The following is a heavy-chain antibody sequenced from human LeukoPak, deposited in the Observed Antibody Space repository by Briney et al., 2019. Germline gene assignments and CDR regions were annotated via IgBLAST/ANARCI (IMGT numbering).Heavy chain of an antibody. V-gene: IGHV4-30-2*01. CDR1: GGSISSGGYS. Sequence: PSETLSLTCAVSGGSISSGGYSWSWIRQPPGKGLEWIGYIYHSGSTYYNPSLKSRVTISVDRSKNQFSLKLSSVTAADTAVYYCARDRGTKKGYGMGVWGQGTTATVSS. CDR2: IYHSGST. CDR3: ARDRGTKKGYGMGV. D-gene: IGHD2-8*01. J-gene: IGHJ6*02.